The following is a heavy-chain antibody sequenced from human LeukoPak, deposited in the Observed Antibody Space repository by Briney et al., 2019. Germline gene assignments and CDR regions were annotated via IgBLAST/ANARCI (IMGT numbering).Heavy chain of an antibody. J-gene: IGHJ6*02. CDR2: MNPNSGNT. CDR1: GYTFTSYD. CDR3: ARGPPIYCSGGSCYSGYYYYGMDV. Sequence: ASVKVSCKASGYTFTSYDINWVRQATGQGLEWMGWMNPNSGNTGYAQKFQGRVTMTRNTSISTAYMELSSLRSEDTAEYYCARGPPIYCSGGSCYSGYYYYGMDVWGQGTTVTVSS. V-gene: IGHV1-8*01. D-gene: IGHD2-15*01.